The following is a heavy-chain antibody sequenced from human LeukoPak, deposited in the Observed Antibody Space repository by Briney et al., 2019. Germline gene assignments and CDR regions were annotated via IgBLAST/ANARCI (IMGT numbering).Heavy chain of an antibody. CDR1: GFTFSSYS. J-gene: IGHJ6*02. CDR2: ISSSSSYI. D-gene: IGHD1-1*01. V-gene: IGHV3-21*01. Sequence: PGGSLRLSCAAAGFTFSSYSRNWVRQAPGKGLEWVSSISSSSSYIYYADSVKGRFTISRDNAKNSLYLQMNSLRAEDTAVYYCARIPEPIAKTGTDYGMDVWGQGTTVTVSS. CDR3: ARIPEPIAKTGTDYGMDV.